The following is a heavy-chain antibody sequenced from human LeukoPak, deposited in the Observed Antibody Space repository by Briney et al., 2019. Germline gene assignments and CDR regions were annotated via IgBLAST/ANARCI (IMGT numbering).Heavy chain of an antibody. D-gene: IGHD3-22*01. CDR3: TTDLPYDSSGYQP. Sequence: PGGSLRLSCAASGFTFSNAWMSWVRQAPGKGREWVGPIKSKTDAGTTDYAAPVKGRFTISRDDSKNTLYLQMNRLKTEDTAVYYCTTDLPYDSSGYQPWGQGTLVTVSS. V-gene: IGHV3-15*01. J-gene: IGHJ5*02. CDR2: IKSKTDAGTT. CDR1: GFTFSNAW.